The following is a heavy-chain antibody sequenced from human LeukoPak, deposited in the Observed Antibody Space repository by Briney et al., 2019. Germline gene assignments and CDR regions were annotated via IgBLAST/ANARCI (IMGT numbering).Heavy chain of an antibody. CDR1: GFTFSSYA. CDR2: ISGSGGST. V-gene: IGHV3-23*01. CDR3: AKDLKRWQQLRWFDP. D-gene: IGHD6-13*01. J-gene: IGHJ5*02. Sequence: PGGSLRLSCAASGFTFSSYAMSWVRQAPGEGLEWVSAISGSGGSTYYADSVKGRFTISRDNSKNTLYLQMNSLRAEDTAVYYCAKDLKRWQQLRWFDPWGQGTLSPSPQ.